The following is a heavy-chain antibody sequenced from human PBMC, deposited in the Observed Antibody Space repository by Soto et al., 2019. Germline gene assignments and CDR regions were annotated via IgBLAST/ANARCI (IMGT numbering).Heavy chain of an antibody. CDR2: ISPYNDYT. J-gene: IGHJ6*02. V-gene: IGHV1-18*01. Sequence: QVQLAQSANEVKKPGASVRVSCKAAGYTFIRYGIAWVRQAPGQGLEWMGWISPYNDYTVHAQKFQGRVRMSADTSTRTVYMNLRGLKSDYTAVYYCARGGYYDSSWGKLSHYGLDVWGQGTSVSVSS. D-gene: IGHD3-16*01. CDR3: ARGGYYDSSWGKLSHYGLDV. CDR1: GYTFIRYG.